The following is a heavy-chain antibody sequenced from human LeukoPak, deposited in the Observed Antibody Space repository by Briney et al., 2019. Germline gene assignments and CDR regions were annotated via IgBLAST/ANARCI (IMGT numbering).Heavy chain of an antibody. D-gene: IGHD1-26*01. V-gene: IGHV3-53*01. CDR2: IYSGGTT. J-gene: IGHJ6*02. CDR1: GFTVSSNY. CDR3: ARGGPKWELLLYYYYGMDV. Sequence: GGSLRVSCAASGFTVSSNYMSWVRQAPGKGLEYISVIYSGGTTYYADSVRGRFTISRDNSKNTLYLQMNSLRAEDTAVYYCARGGPKWELLLYYYYGMDVWGQGTTVTVSS.